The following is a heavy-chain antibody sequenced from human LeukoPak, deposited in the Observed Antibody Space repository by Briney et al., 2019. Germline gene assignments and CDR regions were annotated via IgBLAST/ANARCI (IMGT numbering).Heavy chain of an antibody. CDR1: GFTFSDYF. CDR3: ATIRGVMRY. V-gene: IGHV3-72*01. J-gene: IGHJ4*01. Sequence: GGSLRLSCAASGFTFSDYFMDWVRQAPGKGLEWVGRIKDKGSNFSAQYAASLKGRFSISRDDSKNSLYLQINSVETEDTAVYYCATIRGVMRYWGRGPRVTVSA. D-gene: IGHD3-10*01. CDR2: IKDKGSNFSA.